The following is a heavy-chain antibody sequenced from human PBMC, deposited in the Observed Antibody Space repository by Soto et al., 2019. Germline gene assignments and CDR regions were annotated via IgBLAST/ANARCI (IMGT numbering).Heavy chain of an antibody. D-gene: IGHD4-17*01. CDR2: VYHSGIT. Sequence: SGTVSLTCTVSGASLSHYHCYCILLSPRKGLEWIGSVYHSGITHYNPSLESRVTISIDTSKKQFSLKLHSMTAADTAVYYCRRLLYGDYAERLYPSALGTLFTGS. J-gene: IGHJ5*02. CDR1: GASLSHYH. CDR3: RRLLYGDYAERLYP. V-gene: IGHV4-59*08.